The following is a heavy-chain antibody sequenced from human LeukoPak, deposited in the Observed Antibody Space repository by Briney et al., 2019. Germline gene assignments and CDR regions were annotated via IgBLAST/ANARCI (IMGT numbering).Heavy chain of an antibody. Sequence: GGSLRLSCAASGFTFSSYAMSWVRQAPGKGLEWVSAISGSGGSTYYADSVKGRFTISRDNSKNTLYLQMNSLRAEDTAVYYCAKVRQLSPTLNYYFDYWGQGTLVTVSS. D-gene: IGHD5-18*01. CDR1: GFTFSSYA. CDR2: ISGSGGST. V-gene: IGHV3-23*01. J-gene: IGHJ4*02. CDR3: AKVRQLSPTLNYYFDY.